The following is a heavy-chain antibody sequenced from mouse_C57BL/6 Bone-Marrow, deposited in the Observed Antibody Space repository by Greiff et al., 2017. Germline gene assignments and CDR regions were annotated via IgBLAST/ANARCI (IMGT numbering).Heavy chain of an antibody. J-gene: IGHJ2*01. V-gene: IGHV1-15*01. CDR2: IDPETGGT. CDR3: TRSLRGY. CDR1: GYTFTDYE. D-gene: IGHD1-1*01. Sequence: VQLQQSGAELARPGASVKLSCKASGYTFTDYEMPWVKPTPVHGLEWIGAIDPETGGTAYNQKFKGKAILTADKSSSTAYMELRSLTSEDSAVYYCTRSLRGYWGQGTTLTVSS.